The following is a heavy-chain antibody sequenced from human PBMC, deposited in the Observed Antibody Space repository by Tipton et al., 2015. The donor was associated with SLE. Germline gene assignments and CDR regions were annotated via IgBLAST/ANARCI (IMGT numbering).Heavy chain of an antibody. CDR2: IYYSGIT. V-gene: IGHV4-31*03. J-gene: IGHJ4*02. CDR1: GGSISSGGHF. CDR3: ARDPNGGYGSFDY. D-gene: IGHD7-27*01. Sequence: TLSLTCNVSGGSISSGGHFWSWIRQQPGKGLEWIGDIYYSGITSYNPSLKSRLTISVDTSKNQFSLKLSSVTAADTAVYYCARDPNGGYGSFDYWGLGALVTVSS.